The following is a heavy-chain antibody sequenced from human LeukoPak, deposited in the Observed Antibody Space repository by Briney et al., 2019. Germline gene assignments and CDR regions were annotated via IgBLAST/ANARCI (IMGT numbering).Heavy chain of an antibody. V-gene: IGHV3-9*01. D-gene: IGHD3-10*01. J-gene: IGHJ5*02. CDR3: SKDLTSDFGGDLDP. CDR1: GFTFDDYA. Sequence: GRSLRLSCAASGFTFDDYAMHWVRQAPGKGLEWVSGISWNSGSIGYADSVKGRFTISRDNAKNSLYLQVNSLRVEDAAVYYCSKDLTSDFGGDLDPWGQGTLVTVSS. CDR2: ISWNSGSI.